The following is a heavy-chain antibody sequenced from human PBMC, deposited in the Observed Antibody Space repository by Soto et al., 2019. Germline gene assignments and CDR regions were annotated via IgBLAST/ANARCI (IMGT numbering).Heavy chain of an antibody. Sequence: ASVKVSCKAIGYSFTSHYMHWVRQAPGQGLEWMGTIYPGGVNIGYAQKFKGRFTVSRDTSNNTLYLQMNNLRAEDTAIYYCVRGDNWSDEASDYWGQGTLVTVSS. CDR1: GYSFTSHY. CDR3: VRGDNWSDEASDY. V-gene: IGHV1-46*01. J-gene: IGHJ4*02. CDR2: IYPGGVNI. D-gene: IGHD1-1*01.